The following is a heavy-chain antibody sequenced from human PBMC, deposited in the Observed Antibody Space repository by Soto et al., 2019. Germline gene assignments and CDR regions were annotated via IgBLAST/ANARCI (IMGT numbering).Heavy chain of an antibody. Sequence: PSETLSLTCTVSGGSVSSGSYYWSWIRQPPGKGPEWIGNIYYNGTTTYSPSLESRLTISLDPSKNQFSLKTEDTAVYYCTTFGATFIATAGHWGKGTLVTVSS. CDR2: IYYNGTT. J-gene: IGHJ4*02. CDR1: GGSVSSGSYY. D-gene: IGHD6-13*01. CDR3: TTFGATFIATAGH. V-gene: IGHV4-61*04.